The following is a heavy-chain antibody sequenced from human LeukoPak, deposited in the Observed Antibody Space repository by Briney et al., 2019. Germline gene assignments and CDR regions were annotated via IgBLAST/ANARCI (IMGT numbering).Heavy chain of an antibody. Sequence: PSETLSLTCTVSGGSISSSSYYWTWLRQPPGKGLEWIGEINDSGSTSYNPSLKSRITISVDTSKNQFSLKLSSVTAADTAVYYCARREDEYFDYWGQGTLVTVSS. J-gene: IGHJ4*02. CDR2: INDSGST. CDR3: ARREDEYFDY. CDR1: GGSISSSSYY. V-gene: IGHV4-39*07.